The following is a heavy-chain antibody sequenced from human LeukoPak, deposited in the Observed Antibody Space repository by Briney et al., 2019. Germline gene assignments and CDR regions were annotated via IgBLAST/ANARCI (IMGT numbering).Heavy chain of an antibody. J-gene: IGHJ4*02. V-gene: IGHV5-10-1*01. CDR3: ARTRGYSYGPPFDF. D-gene: IGHD5-18*01. Sequence: GESLKISCKGSGYSFTNYWITWVRQMPGKGLEWMGRIDPSDSYTNYSPSFQGHVTISADKSITIAYLQWSSLKASDTAMYYCARTRGYSYGPPFDFWGQGSLVIVSS. CDR1: GYSFTNYW. CDR2: IDPSDSYT.